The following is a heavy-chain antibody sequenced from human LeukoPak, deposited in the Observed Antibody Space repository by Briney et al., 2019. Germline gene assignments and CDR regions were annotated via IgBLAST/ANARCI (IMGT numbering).Heavy chain of an antibody. D-gene: IGHD6-19*01. J-gene: IGHJ4*02. CDR2: ISYDGGNI. V-gene: IGHV3-30*03. CDR3: ARDPPFGNGWSQNFFDY. Sequence: GGSLRLSCAASAFTFSSFGIHWVRQAPGKGLEWVTLISYDGGNIYYGDSVRGRFTISRDNDNNMLYLQMNSLRPEDTAVYYCARDPPFGNGWSQNFFDYWGQGTLVIVSS. CDR1: AFTFSSFG.